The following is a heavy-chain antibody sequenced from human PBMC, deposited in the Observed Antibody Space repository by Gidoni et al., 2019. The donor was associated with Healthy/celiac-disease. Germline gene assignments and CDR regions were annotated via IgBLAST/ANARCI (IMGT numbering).Heavy chain of an antibody. Sequence: QVQLQESGPGLVKPSETLSLTFAVSGYSIRSGYYWGWVRQPPGQGLEWIGSSYHSGSTYYKPSLKSRVTISVDTSKNQFSLKLSSVTAADTAGYYCARETEGDRSGWYYHGYWGQGTLVTVSS. CDR3: ARETEGDRSGWYYHGY. J-gene: IGHJ4*02. D-gene: IGHD6-19*01. CDR1: GYSIRSGYY. CDR2: SYHSGST. V-gene: IGHV4-38-2*02.